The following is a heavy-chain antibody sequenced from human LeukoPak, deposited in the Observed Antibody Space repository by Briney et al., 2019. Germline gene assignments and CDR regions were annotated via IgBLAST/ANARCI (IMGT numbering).Heavy chain of an antibody. J-gene: IGHJ4*02. CDR1: GFTFSSHA. CDR3: VKTSSGYYYFDY. CDR2: ITGSGVST. Sequence: GGSLRLSCPASGFTFSSHAMSWVRQAPGKGLEWVSSITGSGVSTNNADSVKGRFTISRDNSENTLYLQMNSLRVEDTAVYYGVKTSSGYYYFDYWGQGTLVTVSS. D-gene: IGHD3-22*01. V-gene: IGHV3-23*01.